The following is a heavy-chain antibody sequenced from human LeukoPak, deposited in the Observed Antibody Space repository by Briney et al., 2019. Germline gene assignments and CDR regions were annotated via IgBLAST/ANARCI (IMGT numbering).Heavy chain of an antibody. CDR3: ARRLGSGSYDSYYFDY. Sequence: NPGGSLRLSCSASGFTFSSYAMSWVRQAPGKGLEWVSAISRSGGSTYYADSVKGRFTIPRDNSKNTLYLQMNRLRGEDTAVYYCARRLGSGSYDSYYFDYWGQGTLVTVSS. V-gene: IGHV3-23*01. D-gene: IGHD3-10*01. J-gene: IGHJ4*02. CDR1: GFTFSSYA. CDR2: ISRSGGST.